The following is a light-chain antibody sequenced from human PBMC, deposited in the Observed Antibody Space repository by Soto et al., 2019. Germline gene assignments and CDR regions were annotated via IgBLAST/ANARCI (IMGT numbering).Light chain of an antibody. CDR1: QSVSDF. CDR2: DAA. V-gene: IGKV3-11*01. J-gene: IGKJ3*01. CDR3: QQRSNGPIFP. Sequence: EIVLTQSPGTLSLFPGERATLSCRASQSVSDFLAWYQQKPGQAPRLLIYDAAKRAPGIPARFSGSGSGADFTLTISSLSPEASAVYYCQQRSNGPIFPFGPGTKV.